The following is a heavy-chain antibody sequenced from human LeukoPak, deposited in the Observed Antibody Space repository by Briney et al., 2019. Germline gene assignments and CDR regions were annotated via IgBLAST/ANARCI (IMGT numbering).Heavy chain of an antibody. V-gene: IGHV3-30-3*01. J-gene: IGHJ4*02. CDR1: GFTFSSYA. CDR3: ARDLEVRGVTHFDY. D-gene: IGHD3-10*01. CDR2: ISYDGSNK. Sequence: PGGSLRLSCAASGFTFSSYAMHWVRQAPGKGLEWVAVISYDGSNKYYADSVKGRFTISRDNSKNTLYLQMNSLRAEDTAVYYCARDLEVRGVTHFDYWGQGTLVTVSS.